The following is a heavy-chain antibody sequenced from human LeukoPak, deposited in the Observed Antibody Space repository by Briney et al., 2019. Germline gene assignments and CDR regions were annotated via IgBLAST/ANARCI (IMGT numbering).Heavy chain of an antibody. CDR2: VLYSGST. Sequence: PSETLSLTCTVSGGSVSSSSYHWGWIRQPPGKGLEWIGSVLYSGSTYYNPSLKSRVTMSVDTSKNQFSLKLSSVIAADTAVYYCARLWSTDCSGGSCPHQPNYWGQGTLVTVSS. CDR1: GGSVSSSSYH. D-gene: IGHD2-15*01. CDR3: ARLWSTDCSGGSCPHQPNY. J-gene: IGHJ4*02. V-gene: IGHV4-39*01.